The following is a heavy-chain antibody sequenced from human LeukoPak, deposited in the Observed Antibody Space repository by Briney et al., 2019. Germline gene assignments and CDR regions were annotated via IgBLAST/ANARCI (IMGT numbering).Heavy chain of an antibody. D-gene: IGHD3-3*01. CDR3: ARSSVLRFLEWLPDINYYDYYMDV. CDR1: GYTFTSYY. J-gene: IGHJ6*03. CDR2: INPSGGST. Sequence: ASVKVSCKASGYTFTSYYMHWVRQAPGQGLEWMGIINPSGGSTSYAQKFQGRVTMTRDMSTSTVYMELSSLRSEDTAVYYCARSSVLRFLEWLPDINYYDYYMDVWGKGTTVTVSS. V-gene: IGHV1-46*01.